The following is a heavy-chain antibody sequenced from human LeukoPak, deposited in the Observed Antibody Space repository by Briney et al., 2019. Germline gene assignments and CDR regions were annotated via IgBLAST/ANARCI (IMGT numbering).Heavy chain of an antibody. Sequence: GESLKISCKGSGYSFTCYWIGWVRQMPGKGLEWMGIIYPGDSDTRYSPSFQGQVTISADKSISTAYLQWSSLKASDTAMYYCARRDYYDSSGHDAFDIWGQGTMVTVSS. CDR2: IYPGDSDT. V-gene: IGHV5-51*01. J-gene: IGHJ3*02. CDR3: ARRDYYDSSGHDAFDI. D-gene: IGHD3-22*01. CDR1: GYSFTCYW.